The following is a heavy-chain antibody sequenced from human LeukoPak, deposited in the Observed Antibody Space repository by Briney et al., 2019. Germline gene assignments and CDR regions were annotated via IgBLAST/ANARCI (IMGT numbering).Heavy chain of an antibody. CDR1: GFTFSSYS. CDR2: ISSSSSTL. V-gene: IGHV3-48*04. CDR3: ARAPHSSGSAGYYYYYYMDV. J-gene: IGHJ6*03. D-gene: IGHD3-22*01. Sequence: GGSLRLSCAASGFTFSSYSMNWVRQAPGKGVEGVSYISSSSSTLYYADSVKGRFTISRDNAKNSLYLQMNSLRAEDTAVYYCARAPHSSGSAGYYYYYYMDVWGKGTTVTVSS.